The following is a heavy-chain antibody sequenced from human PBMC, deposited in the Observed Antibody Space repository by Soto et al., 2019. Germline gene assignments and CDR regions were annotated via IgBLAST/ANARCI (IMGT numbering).Heavy chain of an antibody. V-gene: IGHV1-69*04. CDR2: IIPILGIA. J-gene: IGHJ6*02. CDR3: AKEDEPGPYYYGMDV. CDR1: GGTFSSYT. Sequence: GASVKVSCKASGGTFSSYTISWVRQAPGQGLEWMGRIIPILGIANYAQKFQGRVTITADKSTSTAYMELSSLRSEDTAVYYCAKEDEPGPYYYGMDVWGQGTTVTVSS.